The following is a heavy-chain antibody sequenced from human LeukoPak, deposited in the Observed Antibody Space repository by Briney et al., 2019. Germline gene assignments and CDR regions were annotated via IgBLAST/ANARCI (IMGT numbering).Heavy chain of an antibody. Sequence: GASVKVSCKASGYTFTGYYMHWVRQAPGQGLECMGWINPNSGGTNYAQKFQGRVTMTRDTSISTAYMELSRLRSDDTAVYYCARASGSSGWYLVNAFDIWGQGTMVTVSS. V-gene: IGHV1-2*02. CDR3: ARASGSSGWYLVNAFDI. CDR1: GYTFTGYY. D-gene: IGHD6-19*01. J-gene: IGHJ3*02. CDR2: INPNSGGT.